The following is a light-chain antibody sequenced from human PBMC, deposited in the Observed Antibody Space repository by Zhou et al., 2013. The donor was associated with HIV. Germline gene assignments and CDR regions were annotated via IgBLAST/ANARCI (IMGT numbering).Light chain of an antibody. Sequence: DIQMTQSPASLSASVGDRVTITCRASQDIAHYLAWYQQKPGKAPDLLIYDASTLHSGVPSRFSGSGSGTGFTLSITGLQPEDVGTYFCQYYKNVPRTFGQGTKVEI. V-gene: IGKV1-27*01. CDR2: DAS. J-gene: IGKJ1*01. CDR3: QYYKNVPRT. CDR1: QDIAHY.